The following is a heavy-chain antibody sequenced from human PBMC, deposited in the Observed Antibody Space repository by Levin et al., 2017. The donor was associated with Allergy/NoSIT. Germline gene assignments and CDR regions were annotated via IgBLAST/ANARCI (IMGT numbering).Heavy chain of an antibody. CDR3: ARHPGTTSYGTIDY. D-gene: IGHD2/OR15-2a*01. V-gene: IGHV3-23*01. CDR2: ISGSGGST. CDR1: GFTFSSYA. J-gene: IGHJ4*02. Sequence: GGSLRLSCAASGFTFSSYAMSWVRQAPGKGLEWVSAISGSGGSTYYADSVKGRFTISRDNSKNTLYLQMNSLRAEGTAVYYCARHPGTTSYGTIDYWGQGTLVTVSS.